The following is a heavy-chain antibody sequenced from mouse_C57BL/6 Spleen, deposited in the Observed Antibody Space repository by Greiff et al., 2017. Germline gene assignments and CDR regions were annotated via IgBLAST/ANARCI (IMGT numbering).Heavy chain of an antibody. Sequence: VQLQQSGPELVKPGASVKISCKASGYAFSSSWMNWVKQRPGKGLEWIGRIYPGDGDTNYNGKFKGKATLTADKSSSTAYMQLSSLTSEDSAVYFCARWGDYDGDFDYWGQGTTLTVSS. CDR3: ARWGDYDGDFDY. CDR1: GYAFSSSW. CDR2: IYPGDGDT. J-gene: IGHJ2*01. V-gene: IGHV1-82*01. D-gene: IGHD2-4*01.